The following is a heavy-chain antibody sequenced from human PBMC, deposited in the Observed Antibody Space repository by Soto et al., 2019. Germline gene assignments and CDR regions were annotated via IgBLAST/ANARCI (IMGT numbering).Heavy chain of an antibody. Sequence: SETLSRTCAVYGGSFSGYYWSWIRQPPGKGLEWIGEINHSGSTNYNPSLKSRVTISVDTSKNQFSLKLSSVTAADTAVYYCASLRVDTMAMDVWGQGTTVTVSS. CDR2: INHSGST. D-gene: IGHD5-12*01. J-gene: IGHJ6*02. CDR3: ASLRVDTMAMDV. CDR1: GGSFSGYY. V-gene: IGHV4-34*01.